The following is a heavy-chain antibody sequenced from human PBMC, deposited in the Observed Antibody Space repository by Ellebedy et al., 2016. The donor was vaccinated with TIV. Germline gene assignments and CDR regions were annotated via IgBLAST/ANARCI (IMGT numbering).Heavy chain of an antibody. D-gene: IGHD6-19*01. CDR3: ARARSSGWLHTPDY. CDR2: ISAYNGNT. CDR1: GYTFTSYG. J-gene: IGHJ4*02. Sequence: AASVKVSCKASGYTFTSYGISWVRQAPGQGLEWMGWISAYNGNTNYAQKLQGRVTMTTDTSTSTAYMELRSLRSEDTAVYYCARARSSGWLHTPDYWGQGTLVTVSS. V-gene: IGHV1-18*01.